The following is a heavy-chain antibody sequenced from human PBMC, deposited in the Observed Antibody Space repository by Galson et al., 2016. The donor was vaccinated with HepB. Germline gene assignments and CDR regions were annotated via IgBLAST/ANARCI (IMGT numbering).Heavy chain of an antibody. Sequence: ETLSLTCAVYGGSFSDYYWTWIRQPPGKGLEWIREIHHSGSANYNPSLKSRVTISVDTSKNQFSLKLSSVTAADTAVYYCAGGGLLGVVIVRMGLFYWGQGTLVTVSS. D-gene: IGHD3-16*02. CDR1: GGSFSDYY. CDR2: IHHSGSA. V-gene: IGHV4-34*01. CDR3: AGGGLLGVVIVRMGLFY. J-gene: IGHJ4*02.